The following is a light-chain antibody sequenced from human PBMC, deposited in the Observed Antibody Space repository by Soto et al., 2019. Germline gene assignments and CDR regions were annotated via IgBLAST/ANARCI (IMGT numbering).Light chain of an antibody. CDR3: LQHKSYQWT. J-gene: IGKJ1*01. CDR1: QAISNY. Sequence: DIQMTQSPSALSASVGDRVTITCRSSQAISNYLAWFQQKPGQAPKRQIYAASTLESGVPSRFSGSGSGTEFSLTISSLQPEDFATYFCLQHKSYQWTFGQGTKVDNK. V-gene: IGKV1-17*03. CDR2: AAS.